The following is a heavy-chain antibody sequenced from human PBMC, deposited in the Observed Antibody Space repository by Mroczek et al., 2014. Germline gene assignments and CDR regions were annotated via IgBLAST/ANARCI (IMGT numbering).Heavy chain of an antibody. CDR3: ARGKVGNSRFDP. D-gene: IGHD2/OR15-2a*01. CDR2: IYYSGST. Sequence: QVQLQESGPGLVKPSQTLSLTCTVSGGSISSGGYYWSWIRQHPGKGLEWIGYIYYSGSTYYSPSLKSRVSILVDTSKNQFSLKLSSVTAADTAVYYCARGKVGNSRFDPWGQGTLVTVSS. CDR1: GGSISSGGYY. J-gene: IGHJ5*02. V-gene: IGHV4-31*03.